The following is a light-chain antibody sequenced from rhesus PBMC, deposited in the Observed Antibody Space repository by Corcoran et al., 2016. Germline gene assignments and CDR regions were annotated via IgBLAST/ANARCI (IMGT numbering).Light chain of an antibody. CDR1: SLKTSY. CDR3: GSWDNSGNHYI. CDR2: GNT. J-gene: IGLJ1*01. V-gene: IGLV3S11*01. Sequence: SSGLTQEPALSVALGHTIRRTCQGDSLKTSYASWYHQKPGQVPVLVIYGNTNRPSGIPGRFSGSWSGNTGALTITGAQVEDEADYYCGSWDNSGNHYIFGAGTRLTVL.